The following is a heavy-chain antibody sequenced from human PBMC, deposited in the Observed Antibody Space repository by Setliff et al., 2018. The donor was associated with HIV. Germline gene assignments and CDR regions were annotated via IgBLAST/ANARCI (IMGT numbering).Heavy chain of an antibody. Sequence: LSLTCTVSGGSISSYYWTWIRQPPGKGLEWVGYIYYSGSSNYNPSLKSRVTLSVDTSKNQLSLKMTSMTAADTAVYYCVGGIRGARFSPLGQGTLVTVSS. CDR2: IYYSGSS. D-gene: IGHD3-10*01. CDR1: GGSISSYY. V-gene: IGHV4-59*03. J-gene: IGHJ5*02. CDR3: VGGIRGARFSP.